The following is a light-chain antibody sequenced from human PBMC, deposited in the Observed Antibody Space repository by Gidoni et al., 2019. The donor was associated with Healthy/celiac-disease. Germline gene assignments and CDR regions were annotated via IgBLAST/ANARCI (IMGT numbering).Light chain of an antibody. Sequence: DIQLTQSPSFLSASVGDRVTITCWASQGISSYLAWYQQKPGKAPKLLIYAASTLQSGVPSRFSGSGSGTELTLTISSLQPEDFATYYCQQLNSYPATFGGGTKVEIK. CDR3: QQLNSYPAT. J-gene: IGKJ4*01. V-gene: IGKV1-9*01. CDR1: QGISSY. CDR2: AAS.